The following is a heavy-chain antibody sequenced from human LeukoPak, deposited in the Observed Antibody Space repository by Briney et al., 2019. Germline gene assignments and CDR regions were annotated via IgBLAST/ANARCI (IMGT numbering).Heavy chain of an antibody. CDR3: ARGAVASGWLVSDY. CDR2: ISYDGSNK. J-gene: IGHJ4*02. D-gene: IGHD6-19*01. Sequence: GGSLRLSCAASGFIFTNYAMYWVRQAPGKGLEWVAVISYDGSNKYYADSVKGRFTISRDNSKNTLYLQMNSLRAEDTAVYYCARGAVASGWLVSDYWGQGTLVTVSS. CDR1: GFIFTNYA. V-gene: IGHV3-30-3*01.